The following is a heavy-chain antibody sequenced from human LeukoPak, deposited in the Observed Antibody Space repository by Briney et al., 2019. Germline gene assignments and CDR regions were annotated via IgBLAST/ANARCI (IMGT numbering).Heavy chain of an antibody. V-gene: IGHV3-33*01. D-gene: IGHD2-2*01. J-gene: IGHJ4*02. CDR3: ARDTYCSSTSCYGPDY. Sequence: GGSLRLSCAASGFTFSSYGMHWVRQAPGKGLEWVAVIWYDGSNKYYADSVKGRFTISRDNSKNTLYLQMNSLRAEDTAVYYCARDTYCSSTSCYGPDYWGQGTLVTVSS. CDR2: IWYDGSNK. CDR1: GFTFSSYG.